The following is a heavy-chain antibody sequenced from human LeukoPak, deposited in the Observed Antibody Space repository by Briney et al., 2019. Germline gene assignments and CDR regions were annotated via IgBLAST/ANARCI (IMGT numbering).Heavy chain of an antibody. CDR3: AKEFNRGLPDY. Sequence: GRSLRLSCAASGFTFSSYGMHWVRQAPGKGLEWVAVISYDGSNEYYADSVKGRFTISRDNSKNTLYLQMSSLRAEDTAVYYCAKEFNRGLPDYWGQGTLVTVPS. J-gene: IGHJ4*02. D-gene: IGHD2-21*01. CDR1: GFTFSSYG. CDR2: ISYDGSNE. V-gene: IGHV3-30*18.